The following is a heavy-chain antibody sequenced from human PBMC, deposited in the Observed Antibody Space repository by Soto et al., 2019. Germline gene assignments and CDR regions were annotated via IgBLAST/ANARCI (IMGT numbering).Heavy chain of an antibody. CDR3: AMRVGATDY. J-gene: IGHJ4*02. V-gene: IGHV3-30*03. D-gene: IGHD1-26*01. CDR1: GFTFYTSA. CDR2: ISYDGNSK. Sequence: QVQLVESGGGVVQPGRSLRLSCAASGFTFYTSALLWVRQAPGKGLEWVTFISYDGNSKYYTDSVKGRFTISRDNSKNTLYLQMNSLRAEDTAVYYCAMRVGATDYWGQGTLVIVSS.